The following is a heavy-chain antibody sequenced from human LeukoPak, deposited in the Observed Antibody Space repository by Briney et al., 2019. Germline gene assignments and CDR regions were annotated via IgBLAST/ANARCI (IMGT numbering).Heavy chain of an antibody. J-gene: IGHJ4*02. V-gene: IGHV3-21*01. CDR2: ISSSSSYI. D-gene: IGHD3-3*01. Sequence: PGGSLRLSCTASGFTFGDYAMSWVRQAPGKGLEWVSSISSSSSYIYYADSVKGRFTISRDNAKNSLYLQMNSLRAEDTAVYYCARDPGRFLEWFDYWGQGTLVTVSS. CDR3: ARDPGRFLEWFDY. CDR1: GFTFGDYA.